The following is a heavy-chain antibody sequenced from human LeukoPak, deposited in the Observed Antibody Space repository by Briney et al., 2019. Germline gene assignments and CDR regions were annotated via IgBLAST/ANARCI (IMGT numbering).Heavy chain of an antibody. CDR3: ARDQESQGDAFDI. Sequence: SETLSLTCTVSGGSISSYYWSWIWQPPGKGLEWIGYIYYSGSTNYNPSLKSRVTISVDTSKNQFSLKLSSVTAADTAVYYCARDQESQGDAFDIWGQGTMVTVSS. J-gene: IGHJ3*02. D-gene: IGHD5-24*01. CDR2: IYYSGST. CDR1: GGSISSYY. V-gene: IGHV4-59*12.